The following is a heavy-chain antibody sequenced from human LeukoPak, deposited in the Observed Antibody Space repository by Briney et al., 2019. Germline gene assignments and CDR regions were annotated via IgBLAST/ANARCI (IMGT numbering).Heavy chain of an antibody. D-gene: IGHD2/OR15-2a*01. Sequence: GGSLRLSCASSGFTFGTYGMNWVRQAPEKGLEWVSYISSRSDSENYADSVKGRFTISRDNIRNLLYLQMNSLRAEDTAVYFCARDSTRILGLFDYWGQGTLVTISS. V-gene: IGHV3-48*01. CDR1: GFTFGTYG. J-gene: IGHJ4*02. CDR3: ARDSTRILGLFDY. CDR2: ISSRSDSE.